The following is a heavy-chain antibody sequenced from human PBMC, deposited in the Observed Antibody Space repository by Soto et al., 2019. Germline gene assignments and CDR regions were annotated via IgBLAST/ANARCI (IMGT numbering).Heavy chain of an antibody. J-gene: IGHJ3*02. CDR1: GGSISSYY. Sequence: SETLSLTCTVSGGSISSYYWSWIRQPPGKGLEWIGYIYYSGSTNYNPSLKSRVTISVDTSKNQFSLKLSSVTAADTAVYYCVGGYCSSTSCPDAFDIWGQGTMVTVSS. V-gene: IGHV4-59*08. CDR2: IYYSGST. D-gene: IGHD2-2*01. CDR3: VGGYCSSTSCPDAFDI.